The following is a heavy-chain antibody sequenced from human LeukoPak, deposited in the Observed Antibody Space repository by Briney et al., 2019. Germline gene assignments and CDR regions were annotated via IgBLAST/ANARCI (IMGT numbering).Heavy chain of an antibody. Sequence: GGSLRLSCAASGFTFSSYGMHWVRQAPGEGLEWVAVIWYDGSEKYYADPVKGRFTISRDNSKNTLFLQMNSLRAEDTAVYYCARDYGTTTTTKRWGCFDYWGQGALVTVSS. CDR2: IWYDGSEK. CDR1: GFTFSSYG. D-gene: IGHD4-11*01. J-gene: IGHJ4*02. CDR3: ARDYGTTTTTKRWGCFDY. V-gene: IGHV3-33*01.